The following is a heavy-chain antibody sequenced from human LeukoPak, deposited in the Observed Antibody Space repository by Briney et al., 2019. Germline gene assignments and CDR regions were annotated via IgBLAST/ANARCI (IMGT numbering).Heavy chain of an antibody. CDR1: GFTFSSYW. J-gene: IGHJ4*02. V-gene: IGHV3-7*03. CDR2: IKQDGSDK. Sequence: GGSLRLSCAASGFTFSSYWMSWVRQAPGKGLEWVANIKQDGSDKYYVDSVKGRFTISRDNAKNSLYLQMNSLRAEDTAVYYCARAHKLRYFDWLYNYWGQGTLVTVPS. CDR3: ARAHKLRYFDWLYNY. D-gene: IGHD3-9*01.